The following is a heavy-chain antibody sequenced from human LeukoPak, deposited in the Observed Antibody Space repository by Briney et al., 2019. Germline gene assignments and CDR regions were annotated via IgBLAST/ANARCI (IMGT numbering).Heavy chain of an antibody. D-gene: IGHD2-15*01. CDR3: ARGILGYCSGGSCYRGAFDI. CDR1: GGSISSYY. CDR2: IYYSGST. V-gene: IGHV4-59*01. J-gene: IGHJ3*02. Sequence: KSSETLSLTCTVSGGSISSYYWSWIRQPPGKGLEGIGYIYYSGSTNYSPSLKSRVTISVDTSKNQFSLKLSSVTAADTAVYYCARGILGYCSGGSCYRGAFDIWGRGTMVTVSS.